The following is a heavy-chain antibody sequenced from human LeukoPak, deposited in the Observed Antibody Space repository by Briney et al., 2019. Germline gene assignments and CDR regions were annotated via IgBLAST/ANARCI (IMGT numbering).Heavy chain of an antibody. CDR1: GGSISSYY. Sequence: SETLSLTCTVSGGSISSYYWSWIRQPPGKGLEWIGYIYYSGSTNYNPSLKSRVTISVDTSKNQFSLKLSSVTAADTAVYYCARGRAVVPAAAYNWFDPWGQGTLVTVSS. CDR2: IYYSGST. CDR3: ARGRAVVPAAAYNWFDP. V-gene: IGHV4-59*01. D-gene: IGHD2-2*01. J-gene: IGHJ5*02.